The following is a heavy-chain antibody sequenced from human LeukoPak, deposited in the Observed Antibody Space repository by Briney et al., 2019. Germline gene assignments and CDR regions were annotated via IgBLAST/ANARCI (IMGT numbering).Heavy chain of an antibody. CDR3: AKSSYYDSSGYYREYYFDY. D-gene: IGHD3-22*01. CDR2: ISASGGST. Sequence: GGSLRLSCAASGFTFSSSAMSWVRQVPGKGLEWVSGISASGGSTSYADSVKGRVTVSRDNSKSTLYLQMNSLRAEDTAVYYCAKSSYYDSSGYYREYYFDYWGQGTLVTVSS. J-gene: IGHJ4*02. CDR1: GFTFSSSA. V-gene: IGHV3-23*01.